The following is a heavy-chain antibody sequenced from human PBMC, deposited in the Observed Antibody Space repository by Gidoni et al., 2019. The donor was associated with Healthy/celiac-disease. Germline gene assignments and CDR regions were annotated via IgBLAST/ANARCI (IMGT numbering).Heavy chain of an antibody. V-gene: IGHV4-4*02. CDR1: GGSISRSHW. D-gene: IGHD6-6*01. Sequence: QVQLQESGPGLVKPSGTLSLTCDVSGGSISRSHWWSWVRQPPGKVLEWIAAIYHNGSTNYNPSLKSRVTISVDKSKNQFALKLSSVTAADTAVYYCASDGEAARTFDYWGQGTLVTVSS. J-gene: IGHJ4*02. CDR3: ASDGEAARTFDY. CDR2: IYHNGST.